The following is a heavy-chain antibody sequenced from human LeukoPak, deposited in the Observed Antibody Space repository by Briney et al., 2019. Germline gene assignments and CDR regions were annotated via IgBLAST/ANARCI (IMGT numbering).Heavy chain of an antibody. D-gene: IGHD6-25*01. CDR2: IYTSGST. CDR3: AREGARLLLDY. Sequence: PSETLSLTCTVSGGSLSSSSYYWGWIRQPPGKGLEWIGRIYTSGSTNYNPSLKSRVTMSVDTSKNQFSLKLSSVTAADTAVYYCAREGARLLLDYWGQGTLVTVSS. V-gene: IGHV4-39*07. J-gene: IGHJ4*02. CDR1: GGSLSSSSYY.